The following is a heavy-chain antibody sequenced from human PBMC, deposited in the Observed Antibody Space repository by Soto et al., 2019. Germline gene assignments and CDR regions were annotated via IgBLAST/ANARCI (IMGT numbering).Heavy chain of an antibody. J-gene: IGHJ5*02. Sequence: SETLSITCTVSGGSMSSDYWTWIRQPPGKGLEWIGYIYYSGSTSYNPSLKSRVSISVDTSKNQFSLKVDSVTAADTAVYYCARRSYRGYGFDPWHQGTLVNVSS. V-gene: IGHV4-59*08. D-gene: IGHD4-4*01. CDR3: ARRSYRGYGFDP. CDR1: GGSMSSDY. CDR2: IYYSGST.